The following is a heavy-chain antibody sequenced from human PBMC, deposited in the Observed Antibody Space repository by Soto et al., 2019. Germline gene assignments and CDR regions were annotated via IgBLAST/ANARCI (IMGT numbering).Heavy chain of an antibody. CDR2: INPNSGGT. V-gene: IGHV1-2*04. D-gene: IGHD6-25*01. CDR1: GYTFTGYY. Sequence: QVQLVQSGAEVKKPGASVKVSCKASGYTFTGYYMHWVRQAPGQGLEWMGWINPNSGGTNYAQKFQGWVTMTRDTSISTAYMELSRLRSDDTDVYYCARDAIAAGDPYWYFDLWGRGTLVTVSS. J-gene: IGHJ2*01. CDR3: ARDAIAAGDPYWYFDL.